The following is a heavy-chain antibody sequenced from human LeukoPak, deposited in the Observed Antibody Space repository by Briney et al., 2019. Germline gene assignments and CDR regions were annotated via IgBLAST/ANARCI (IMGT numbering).Heavy chain of an antibody. CDR3: ARDLGITY. CDR1: GGSFSGYY. V-gene: IGHV3-66*01. CDR2: IYTGGST. Sequence: ETLSLTCAVYGGSFSGYYWSWIRQPPGKGLEWVSVIYTGGSTYYADSVKGRFTISRDNSKNTLYLQMNSLRAEDTAVYYCARDLGITYWGQGTLVTVSS. D-gene: IGHD7-27*01. J-gene: IGHJ4*02.